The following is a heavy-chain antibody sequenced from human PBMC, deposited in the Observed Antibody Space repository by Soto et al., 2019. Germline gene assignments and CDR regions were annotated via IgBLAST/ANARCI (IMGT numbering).Heavy chain of an antibody. D-gene: IGHD1-1*01. CDR3: ARGQSRNPAPVDDAFDI. J-gene: IGHJ3*02. V-gene: IGHV1-46*03. CDR2: INPSGGST. Sequence: ASVKVSCKASGYTFTSYAMHWVRQAPGQRLEWMGRINPSGGSTSYAQKFQGRVTTTRDTSTSTVYMELSSLRSEDTAVYYCARGQSRNPAPVDDAFDIWGQGTMVTVSS. CDR1: GYTFTSYA.